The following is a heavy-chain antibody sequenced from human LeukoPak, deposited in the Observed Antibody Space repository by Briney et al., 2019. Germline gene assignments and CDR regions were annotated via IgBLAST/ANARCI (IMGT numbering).Heavy chain of an antibody. CDR2: IYYSGST. V-gene: IGHV4-39*07. D-gene: IGHD6-19*01. CDR1: GGSISSSSYY. J-gene: IGHJ3*02. CDR3: VRGHLVGGWFKYDAFDI. Sequence: SETLSLTCTVSGGSISSSSYYWGWIRQPPGKGLEWIGSIYYSGSTYYNPSLKSRVTISVDTSKNQFSLKLSSVTAADTAVYYCVRGHLVGGWFKYDAFDIWGQGTMVSVSS.